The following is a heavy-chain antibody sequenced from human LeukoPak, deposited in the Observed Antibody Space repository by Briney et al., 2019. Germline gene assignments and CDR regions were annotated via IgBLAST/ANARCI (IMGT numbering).Heavy chain of an antibody. D-gene: IGHD5-18*01. CDR1: GGSISSGSYY. Sequence: SETLSLTCTVSGGSISSGSYYWTWIRQPAEKGLEWIGRIYSSGSTNYNPSLKSRVTISVDTSKNQFSLKLSSVTAADTAVYYCARAKRMVQLWQQIDAFDIWGQGTMVTVSS. J-gene: IGHJ3*02. CDR3: ARAKRMVQLWQQIDAFDI. V-gene: IGHV4-61*02. CDR2: IYSSGST.